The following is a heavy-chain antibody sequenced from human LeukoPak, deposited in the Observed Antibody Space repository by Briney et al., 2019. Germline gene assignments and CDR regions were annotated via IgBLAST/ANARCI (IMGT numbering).Heavy chain of an antibody. CDR1: RYTFTGYY. V-gene: IGHV1-2*02. CDR3: ARGHYDDPHLYYMDV. J-gene: IGHJ6*03. CDR2: INPNSGVT. Sequence: ASVKVSCKASRYTFTGYYMHWVRQAPGHGLEWMGWINPNSGVTNYAQKFQGRVTMTGDTSISTAYMELRRLRTDDTALYYCARGHYDDPHLYYMDVWGKGTTVTVSS. D-gene: IGHD4-17*01.